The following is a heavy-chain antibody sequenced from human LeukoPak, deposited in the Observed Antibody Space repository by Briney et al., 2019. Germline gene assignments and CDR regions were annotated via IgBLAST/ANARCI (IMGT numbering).Heavy chain of an antibody. D-gene: IGHD3-22*01. V-gene: IGHV3-13*01. CDR3: ARGDSSGYQRNTKFDY. CDR2: IGTAGDT. J-gene: IGHJ4*02. CDR1: GYTFSSYD. Sequence: GGSLRLSCAASGYTFSSYDMHWVRQTTGKGLEWVSAIGTAGDTYYPGSVKGRFTISRENAKNSLYLQMNSLRAGDTAVYYCARGDSSGYQRNTKFDYWGQGTLVTVSS.